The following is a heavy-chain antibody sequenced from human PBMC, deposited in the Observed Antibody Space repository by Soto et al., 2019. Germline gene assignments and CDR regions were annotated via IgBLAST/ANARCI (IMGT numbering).Heavy chain of an antibody. V-gene: IGHV3-66*01. CDR1: GFTVSSNY. J-gene: IGHJ3*02. D-gene: IGHD1-26*01. CDR2: IYSGGST. Sequence: EVQLVESGGGLVQPGGSLRLSCAASGFTVSSNYMSWVRQAPGKGLEWVSVIYSGGSTYYADSVKGRFTISRDNSKNTLYLQMNSLRAEDTAVYYCARDRWDFGSAFDIWGQGTMVTVSS. CDR3: ARDRWDFGSAFDI.